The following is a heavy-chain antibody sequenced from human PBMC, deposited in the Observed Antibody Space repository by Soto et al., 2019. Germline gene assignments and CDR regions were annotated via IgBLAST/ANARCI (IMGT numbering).Heavy chain of an antibody. CDR2: INPKSGGT. D-gene: IGHD2-8*01. Sequence: GASVKVSCKASGYSFTDYQMHWVRQAPGQGLEWLGRINPKSGGTSTAQKFQGRVTMTRDRSISTVYMELTRLRSDDTAVYFCARGHSTDCSNGVCSFFYNHEMDVWGQGTTVTVSS. J-gene: IGHJ6*02. CDR3: ARGHSTDCSNGVCSFFYNHEMDV. V-gene: IGHV1-2*06. CDR1: GYSFTDYQ.